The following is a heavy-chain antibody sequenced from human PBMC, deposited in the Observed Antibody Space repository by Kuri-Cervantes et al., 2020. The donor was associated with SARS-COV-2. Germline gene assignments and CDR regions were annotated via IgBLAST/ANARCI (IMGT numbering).Heavy chain of an antibody. CDR1: GFTFSSYW. J-gene: IGHJ4*02. D-gene: IGHD3-16*01. V-gene: IGHV3-7*03. CDR2: IKQDGSEK. Sequence: GESLKISCAASGFTFSSYWMSWVRQAPGKGLEWVANIKQDGSEKYYVDSVKGRFTISRDNAKNSLYLQMNSLRAEDTAVYYCARARGGFDYWGQGTLVTVSS. CDR3: ARARGGFDY.